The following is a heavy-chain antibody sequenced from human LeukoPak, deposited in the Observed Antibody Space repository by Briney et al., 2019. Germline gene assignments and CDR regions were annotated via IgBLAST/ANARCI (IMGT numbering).Heavy chain of an antibody. CDR2: IYNDGNT. CDR3: AGERSIGFNVGALDI. J-gene: IGHJ3*02. D-gene: IGHD2-8*01. Sequence: PSGTLSLTCAVSGGSISSSNWWSWVRQAPGKGLEWVSIIYNDGNTYYADTVKGRFTISRDNAKNTLYLQMNSLRGENSAVYFCAGERSIGFNVGALDIWGQGTMVTVSS. V-gene: IGHV3-53*01. CDR1: GGSISSSNW.